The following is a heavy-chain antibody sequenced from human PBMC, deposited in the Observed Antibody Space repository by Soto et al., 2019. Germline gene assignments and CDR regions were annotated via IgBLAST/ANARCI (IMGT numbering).Heavy chain of an antibody. D-gene: IGHD3-9*01. Sequence: AAVKVSCKASGYTFTGYYMHWVRQAPGQGLEWMGWINPNSGGTNYAQKFQGRVTMTRDTSISTAYMELSRLRSDDTAVYYCAREPQYYDILTGCPGGMDVWGQGTTVTVSS. J-gene: IGHJ6*02. V-gene: IGHV1-2*02. CDR1: GYTFTGYY. CDR3: AREPQYYDILTGCPGGMDV. CDR2: INPNSGGT.